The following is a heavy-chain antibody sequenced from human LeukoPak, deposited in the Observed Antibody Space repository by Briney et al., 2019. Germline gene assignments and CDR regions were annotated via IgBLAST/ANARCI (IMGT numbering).Heavy chain of an antibody. V-gene: IGHV1-18*01. CDR1: GYTFSSYG. CDR2: ISAYNGNT. CDR3: ARETNYYYMDV. Sequence: ASVKVSCKASGYTFSSYGISWVRQAPGQGLEWMGWISAYNGNTNYAQKLQGRVTMTTDTSTSTAYMELSSLRSEDTAVYYCARETNYYYMDVWGKGTTVTVSS. J-gene: IGHJ6*03.